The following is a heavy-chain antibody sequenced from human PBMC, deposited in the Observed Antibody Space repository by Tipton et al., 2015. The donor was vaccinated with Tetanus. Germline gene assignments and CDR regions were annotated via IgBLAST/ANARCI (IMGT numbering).Heavy chain of an antibody. CDR2: ISSTSAYI. CDR3: TSGNTFDY. Sequence: SLRLSCAVSGFTFGSYWMSWVRQAPGKGLEWVSSISSTSAYIYYADSVKGRFTISRDNAKNSLFLQMSSLRADDTAVYFCTSGNTFDYWGQGTLVTVSS. CDR1: GFTFGSYW. D-gene: IGHD1-14*01. J-gene: IGHJ4*02. V-gene: IGHV3-21*01.